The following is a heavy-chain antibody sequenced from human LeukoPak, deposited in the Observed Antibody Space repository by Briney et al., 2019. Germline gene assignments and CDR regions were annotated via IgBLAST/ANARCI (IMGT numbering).Heavy chain of an antibody. CDR1: GGSISSYY. V-gene: IGHV4-59*01. CDR3: AREDYYDSSGTSGIDP. CDR2: IYYSGST. D-gene: IGHD3-22*01. Sequence: SETLSLTCTVSGGSISSYYWSWIRQPPGKGLEWIGYIYYSGSTNYNPSLKSRVTISVDTSKNQFSLKLSSVTAADTAVYYCAREDYYDSSGTSGIDPWGQGTLVTVSS. J-gene: IGHJ5*02.